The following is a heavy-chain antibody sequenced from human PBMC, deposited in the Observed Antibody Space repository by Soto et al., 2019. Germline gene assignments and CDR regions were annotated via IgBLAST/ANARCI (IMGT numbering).Heavy chain of an antibody. CDR1: GFTFSSYA. CDR3: AKAVRVLECSTTMGAFDY. J-gene: IGHJ4*02. D-gene: IGHD3-3*01. CDR2: ISGSGGST. V-gene: IGHV3-23*01. Sequence: EVQLLESGGGLVQPGGSLRLSCAASGFTFSSYAMSWVRQAPGKGLEWVSAISGSGGSTYYADSVKGRFTISRDNSKNTLYLQMNSLRDEDTAVYYCAKAVRVLECSTTMGAFDYWGQGTLVTVSS.